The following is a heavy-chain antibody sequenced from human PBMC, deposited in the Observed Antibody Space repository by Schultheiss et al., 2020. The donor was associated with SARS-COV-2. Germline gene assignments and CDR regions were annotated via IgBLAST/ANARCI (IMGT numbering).Heavy chain of an antibody. J-gene: IGHJ5*02. CDR2: IYYSGST. D-gene: IGHD6-13*01. V-gene: IGHV4-59*12. CDR3: AREGDAVAAAGTGWFDP. Sequence: SETLSLTCTVSGGSISSYYWSWIRQPPGKGLEWIGYIYYSGSTNYNPSLKSRVTMSVDTSKNQFSLKLSSVTAADTAVYYCAREGDAVAAAGTGWFDPWGQGTLVTVSS. CDR1: GGSISSYY.